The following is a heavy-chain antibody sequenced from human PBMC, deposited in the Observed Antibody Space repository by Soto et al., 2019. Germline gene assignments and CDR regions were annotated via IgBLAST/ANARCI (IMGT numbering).Heavy chain of an antibody. CDR1: GYTFTSYG. CDR2: ISAYNGNT. CDR3: AIGWVPPQGRGPFDY. D-gene: IGHD1-1*01. J-gene: IGHJ4*02. Sequence: QAQLGQSGAEVKKPGASVKVSCKASGYTFTSYGISWVRQAPGQGLEWMGWISAYNGNTNYAQKLQGRVTMTTDTSTNTAYMELRSLTSDDTAVYYCAIGWVPPQGRGPFDYWGQGTRVTVSS. V-gene: IGHV1-18*04.